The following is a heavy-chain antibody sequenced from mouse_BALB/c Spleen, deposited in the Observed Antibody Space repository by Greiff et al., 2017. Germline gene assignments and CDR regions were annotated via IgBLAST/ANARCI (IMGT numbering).Heavy chain of an antibody. CDR3: ARGGLRRGYYYAMDY. CDR2: INPSTGYT. CDR1: GYIFTSYW. Sequence: QVQLQQSGAELAKPGASVKMSCKASGYIFTSYWMHWVKQRPGQGLEWIGYINPSTGYTEYNQKFKDKATLTADKSSSTAYMQLSSLTSEDSAVYYCARGGLRRGYYYAMDYWGQGTSVTVSS. D-gene: IGHD2-4*01. J-gene: IGHJ4*01. V-gene: IGHV1-7*01.